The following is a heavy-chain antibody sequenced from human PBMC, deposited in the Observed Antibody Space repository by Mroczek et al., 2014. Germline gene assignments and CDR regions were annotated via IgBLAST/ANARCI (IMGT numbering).Heavy chain of an antibody. CDR1: GFTFDDYA. CDR2: ISWNSGSI. J-gene: IGHJ4*02. D-gene: IGHD6-19*01. CDR3: AVAGIFDY. V-gene: IGHV3-9*01. Sequence: VQLVQSGGGLVQPGRSLRLSCAASGFTFDDYAMHWVRQAPGKGLEWVSGISWNSGSIGYADSVKGRFTISRDNAKNSLYLQMNSLRAEDTALYYCAVAGIFDYWGQGTLVTVSS.